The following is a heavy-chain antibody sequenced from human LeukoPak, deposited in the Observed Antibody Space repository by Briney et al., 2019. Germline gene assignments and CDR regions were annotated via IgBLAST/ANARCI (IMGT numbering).Heavy chain of an antibody. J-gene: IGHJ3*02. CDR2: IYYSGST. V-gene: IGHV4-39*07. D-gene: IGHD5-24*01. CDR3: ARFIVEMATKPHAFDI. Sequence: PSETLSLTCTVSGGSISSSSYYWGWIRQPPGKGLEWIGSIYYSGSTYYNPSLKSRVTISVDTSKNQFSLKLSSVTAADTAVYYCARFIVEMATKPHAFDIWGQGTMVTVSS. CDR1: GGSISSSSYY.